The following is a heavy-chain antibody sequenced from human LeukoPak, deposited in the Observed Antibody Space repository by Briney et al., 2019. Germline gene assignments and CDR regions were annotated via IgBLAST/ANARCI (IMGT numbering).Heavy chain of an antibody. J-gene: IGHJ2*01. CDR1: GGFISTYY. D-gene: IGHD4-17*01. V-gene: IGHV4-59*01. Sequence: SETLSLTCTVSGGFISTYYWSWIRQPPAKGLECVGSIHYSGRSNSNPSLTGRLTISVDTSKNQFSLKLSSVTASDTAVYYCARDQTTVTTAAWYFDLWGRGTLVTVSS. CDR3: ARDQTTVTTAAWYFDL. CDR2: IHYSGRS.